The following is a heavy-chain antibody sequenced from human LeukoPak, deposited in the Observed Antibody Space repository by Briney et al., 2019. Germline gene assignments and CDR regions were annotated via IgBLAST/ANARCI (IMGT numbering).Heavy chain of an antibody. Sequence: GGSLRLSCAASGFSFSDYYMTWIRQAPGKGLEWVSHISRGSGSSIYYADSVKGRFTISRDNAKNSLYLQMNSLRAEDTAVYYCAPYRAWVPMIRGPEHWGQGTLVTVSS. V-gene: IGHV3-11*01. D-gene: IGHD3-10*01. CDR1: GFSFSDYY. J-gene: IGHJ4*02. CDR2: ISRGSGSSI. CDR3: APYRAWVPMIRGPEH.